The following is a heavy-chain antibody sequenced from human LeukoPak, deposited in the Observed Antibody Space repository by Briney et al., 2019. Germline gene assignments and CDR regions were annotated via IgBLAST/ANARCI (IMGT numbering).Heavy chain of an antibody. J-gene: IGHJ5*02. CDR3: ARGLKDGTRIAAAGRRRFDP. Sequence: SETLSLTCSVSGGSFSGYYWSWIRQPPGKGLEWIGEINHSGSTNYNPSLKSRVTISVDTSKNQFSLKLSSVTAADTAVYYCARGLKDGTRIAAAGRRRFDPWGQGTLVTVSS. V-gene: IGHV4-34*01. CDR1: GGSFSGYY. D-gene: IGHD6-13*01. CDR2: INHSGST.